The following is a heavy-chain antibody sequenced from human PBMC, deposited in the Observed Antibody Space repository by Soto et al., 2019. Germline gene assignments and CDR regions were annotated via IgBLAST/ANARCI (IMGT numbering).Heavy chain of an antibody. Sequence: SETLSLTCTVSGGSISSYYWSWIRQPPGKGLEWIGYIYYSGSTNYNPSLKSRVTISVDTSKNQFSLKLSSVTAADTAVYYCARVLRAYSSSWYDFDYWGQGTRVTVSS. CDR3: ARVLRAYSSSWYDFDY. CDR1: GGSISSYY. J-gene: IGHJ4*02. V-gene: IGHV4-59*01. D-gene: IGHD6-13*01. CDR2: IYYSGST.